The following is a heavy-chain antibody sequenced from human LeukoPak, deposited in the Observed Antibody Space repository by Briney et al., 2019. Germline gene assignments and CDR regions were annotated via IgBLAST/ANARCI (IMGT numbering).Heavy chain of an antibody. Sequence: GGSLRLSCAASGFTVSSNYMSWVRQAPGKGLEWVSVIYSGGSTYYADPVKGRFTISRDNSKNTLYLQMNSLRAEDTAVYYCARDTAYYYGSGSYDWGQGTLVTVSS. CDR3: ARDTAYYYGSGSYD. D-gene: IGHD3-10*01. V-gene: IGHV3-53*01. CDR1: GFTVSSNY. CDR2: IYSGGST. J-gene: IGHJ4*02.